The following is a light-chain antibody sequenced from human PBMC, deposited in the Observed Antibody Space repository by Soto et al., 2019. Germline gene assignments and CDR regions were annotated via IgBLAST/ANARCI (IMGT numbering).Light chain of an antibody. V-gene: IGKV1-33*01. CDR3: QQYSSPPT. J-gene: IGKJ4*01. CDR1: HDITNY. Sequence: DIQMTQSPSSLSASVGDRVTITCQASHDITNYLNWYQQKPGKGPRLLIYGASNLETGVPSRFSGSGFGTDFSFTISRLQTEDFTTYYCQQYSSPPTFGVGTKVELK. CDR2: GAS.